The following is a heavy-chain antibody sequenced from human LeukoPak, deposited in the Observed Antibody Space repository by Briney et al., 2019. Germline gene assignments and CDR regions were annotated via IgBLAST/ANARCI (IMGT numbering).Heavy chain of an antibody. Sequence: GGSLRLSCAASGFTFSSYAMSWVRQAPGKGLEWVSVISGSGGNTYYADSVKGRFTISRDNSKNTLYLQIYSLRVEDTAVYYCAAESAAGFDHWGQGTLVSVSS. D-gene: IGHD1-14*01. CDR2: ISGSGGNT. J-gene: IGHJ4*02. CDR1: GFTFSSYA. CDR3: AAESAAGFDH. V-gene: IGHV3-23*01.